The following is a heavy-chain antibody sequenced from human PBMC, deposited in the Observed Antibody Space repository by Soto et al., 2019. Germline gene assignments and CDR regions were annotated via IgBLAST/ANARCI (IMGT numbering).Heavy chain of an antibody. J-gene: IGHJ4*02. Sequence: ASVKVSCKASGYTFTSYGISWVRQAPGQGLEWMGWISAYNGNTNYAQKLQGRVTMTTDTSTSTAYMELRSLRSDDTAVYYCARDRDLEQRGLQPMAYWGQGTRVTVSS. D-gene: IGHD1-1*01. V-gene: IGHV1-18*01. CDR2: ISAYNGNT. CDR3: ARDRDLEQRGLQPMAY. CDR1: GYTFTSYG.